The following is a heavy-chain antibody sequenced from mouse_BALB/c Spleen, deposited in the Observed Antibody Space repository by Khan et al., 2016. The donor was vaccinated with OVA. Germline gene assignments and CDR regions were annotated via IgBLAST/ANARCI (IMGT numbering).Heavy chain of an antibody. V-gene: IGHV2-6-5*01. Sequence: VQLVESGPGLVAPSQSLSITCTVSGFSLTDSGVSWIRQPPGKGLEWLGVIWGSGNTYYNSALKSRLSISKDNSKSQVFLKMTSLQTDDTAMYYCAKGVWSYYYTLDYWGQGTSVTVSS. CDR2: IWGSGNT. CDR1: GFSLTDSG. CDR3: AKGVWSYYYTLDY. J-gene: IGHJ4*01.